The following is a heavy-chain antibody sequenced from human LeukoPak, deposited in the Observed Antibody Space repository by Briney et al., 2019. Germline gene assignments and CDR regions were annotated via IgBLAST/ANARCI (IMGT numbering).Heavy chain of an antibody. CDR3: ARDSRDDYYGDRFGIWYFDL. D-gene: IGHD3-10*01. CDR1: GDNVSNNSGA. Sequence: SQTLSLTCAISGDNVSNNSGAWNWIRQSPSRGLEWLGRTYYRSRWYNDYAVSVRSRITINPDTSKNQFSLQLNSVTAADTAVYYCARDSRDDYYGDRFGIWYFDLWGRGTLVTVSS. J-gene: IGHJ2*01. V-gene: IGHV6-1*01. CDR2: TYYRSRWYN.